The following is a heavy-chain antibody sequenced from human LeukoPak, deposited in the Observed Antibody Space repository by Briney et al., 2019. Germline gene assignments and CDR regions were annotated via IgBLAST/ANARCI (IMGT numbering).Heavy chain of an antibody. CDR1: GYTFTSYY. J-gene: IGHJ6*02. Sequence: ASVKVSCKASGYTFTSYYMHWVRQAPGQGLEWMGIINPSGGSTSYAQKFQGRVTMTRDTSTSTVYMELSSLRSEDTAVYYCARERAYSSSWSTVIRNYYGMDVWGQGTTVTVPS. V-gene: IGHV1-46*01. D-gene: IGHD6-13*01. CDR2: INPSGGST. CDR3: ARERAYSSSWSTVIRNYYGMDV.